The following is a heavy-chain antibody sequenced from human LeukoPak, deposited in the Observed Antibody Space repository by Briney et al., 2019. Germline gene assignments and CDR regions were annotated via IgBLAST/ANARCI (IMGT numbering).Heavy chain of an antibody. Sequence: GGSLRLSCAASGFTVSSNYMSWVRQAPGKGLEWVSVIYSGGTTFYADSVKGRLTISRDNSKNTLYLQMNSLRAEDTAVYYCARVSTYESSGYPYYYYAMDVWGQGTTVTVSS. CDR1: GFTVSSNY. V-gene: IGHV3-66*01. CDR3: ARVSTYESSGYPYYYYAMDV. J-gene: IGHJ6*02. D-gene: IGHD3-22*01. CDR2: IYSGGTT.